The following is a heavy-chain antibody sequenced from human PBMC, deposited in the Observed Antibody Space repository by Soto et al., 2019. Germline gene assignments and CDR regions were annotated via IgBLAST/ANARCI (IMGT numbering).Heavy chain of an antibody. CDR3: ARDHLAGPTTSPQ. D-gene: IGHD6-19*01. J-gene: IGHJ4*02. CDR2: IYSGGST. Sequence: PGGSLRLSCAASGFTVSSNYMSWVRQAPGKGLEWVSVIYSGGSTYYADSVKGRFTISRDNSKNTLYLQMNSLRAEDTAVYYCARDHLAGPTTSPQWGQGTLVTVSS. V-gene: IGHV3-66*01. CDR1: GFTVSSNY.